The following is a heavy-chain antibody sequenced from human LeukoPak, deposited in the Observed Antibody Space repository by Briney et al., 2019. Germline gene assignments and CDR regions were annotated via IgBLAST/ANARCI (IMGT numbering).Heavy chain of an antibody. J-gene: IGHJ4*02. V-gene: IGHV4-39*07. Sequence: SETLSLTCTVSGGSISSSSYYWGWIRQPPGTGLEWIGSIYYSGSTYYNPSLKSRVTISVDTSKNQFSLKLSSVTAADTAVYYCAKAQDCGGDWACADYWGQGTLVTVSS. D-gene: IGHD2-21*02. CDR2: IYYSGST. CDR1: GGSISSSSYY. CDR3: AKAQDCGGDWACADY.